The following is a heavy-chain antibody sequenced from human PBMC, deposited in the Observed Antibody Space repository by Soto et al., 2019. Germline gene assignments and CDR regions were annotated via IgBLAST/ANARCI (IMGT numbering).Heavy chain of an antibody. CDR3: AKDQHCSTSTCYATPYGMDV. D-gene: IGHD2-2*01. J-gene: IGHJ6*02. CDR2: ISGSGSST. V-gene: IGHV3-23*01. CDR1: GFTFSNYA. Sequence: GSLRLSCSASGFTFSNYAMSGVRQAPGKGLEWVSAISGSGSSTYYADSVKGRFTISRDNSKNTLYLQMNSLRAEDTAVYYCAKDQHCSTSTCYATPYGMDVWGQGTKVTVSS.